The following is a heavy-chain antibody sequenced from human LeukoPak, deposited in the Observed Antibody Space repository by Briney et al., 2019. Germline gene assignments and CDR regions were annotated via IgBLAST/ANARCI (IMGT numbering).Heavy chain of an antibody. CDR3: ARDFDITMVRGPSPDAFDI. CDR1: GYTFTSYA. Sequence: ASVKVSCKASGYTFTSYAMNWVRQAPGQGLEWMGWINTNTGNPTYAQGFTGRFVFSLDTSVSTAYLQISSLKAEDTAVYYCARDFDITMVRGPSPDAFDIWGQGTMVTVSS. J-gene: IGHJ3*02. D-gene: IGHD3-10*01. V-gene: IGHV7-4-1*02. CDR2: INTNTGNP.